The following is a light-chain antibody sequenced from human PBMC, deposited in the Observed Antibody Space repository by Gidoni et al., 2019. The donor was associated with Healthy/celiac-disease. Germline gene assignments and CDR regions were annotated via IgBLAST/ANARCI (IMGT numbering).Light chain of an antibody. V-gene: IGKV1-39*01. Sequence: DIQMTQSPSSLSASVGDRVTITCRASQSISSYLNWYQQKPGKAPKLLIYAASSLQSGVPSRFSGSGSGTDFTLTISRLQPEDFATYYCQQSYSTLTCTFGQGTKVEIK. CDR1: QSISSY. CDR2: AAS. CDR3: QQSYSTLTCT. J-gene: IGKJ1*01.